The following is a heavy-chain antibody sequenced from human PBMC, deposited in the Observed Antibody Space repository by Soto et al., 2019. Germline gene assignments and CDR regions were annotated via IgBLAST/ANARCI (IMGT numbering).Heavy chain of an antibody. J-gene: IGHJ6*02. V-gene: IGHV5-10-1*01. CDR2: IDPSDSYT. D-gene: IGHD4-17*01. CDR3: ATNYGDQQGGYYYGMDV. Sequence: GESLKISCKGSGYSFTSYWISWVRQMPGKGLEWMGRIDPSDSYTNYSPSFQGHVTISADKSISTAYLQWSSLKASDTAMYYCATNYGDQQGGYYYGMDVWGQGTTVTVS. CDR1: GYSFTSYW.